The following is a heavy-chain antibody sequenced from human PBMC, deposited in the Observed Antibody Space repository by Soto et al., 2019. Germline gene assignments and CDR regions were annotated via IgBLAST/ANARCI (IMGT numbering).Heavy chain of an antibody. Sequence: QVPLVQSGAEVKKAGASVKVTCKASGYTFTSYGISWVRQAPGQGLEWMGWISAYNGNTNYAQKLQDRVTMTTDTSTSTAYMELRSLRSDDTAVYYCAMELWFGELLPFDYWRQGTLVTVSS. V-gene: IGHV1-18*01. J-gene: IGHJ4*02. CDR2: ISAYNGNT. CDR1: GYTFTSYG. D-gene: IGHD3-10*01. CDR3: AMELWFGELLPFDY.